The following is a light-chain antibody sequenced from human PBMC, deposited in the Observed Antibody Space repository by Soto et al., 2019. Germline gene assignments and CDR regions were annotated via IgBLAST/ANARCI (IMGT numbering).Light chain of an antibody. V-gene: IGLV2-14*01. CDR2: DVS. J-gene: IGLJ2*01. CDR3: SSYSSSRDVL. Sequence: QSVLTQPASVSGSPGQSITISCTGTSSDVGGYNFVSWFQQHPGKAPKLMIYDVSNRPSGVSNRFSGSKSANTASLTISGLQAEDEADYYCSSYSSSRDVLFGGGTKVTGL. CDR1: SSDVGGYNF.